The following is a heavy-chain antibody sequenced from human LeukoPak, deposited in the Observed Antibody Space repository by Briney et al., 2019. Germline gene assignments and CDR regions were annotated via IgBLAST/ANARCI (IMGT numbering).Heavy chain of an antibody. V-gene: IGHV3-30-3*01. D-gene: IGHD1-26*01. J-gene: IGHJ3*02. CDR1: GFTFSSYA. Sequence: GGSLRLSCAASGFTFSSYAMHWVRQAPGKGLEWVAVISYDGSDKYYADSVKGRFTISRDNSKNTLYLQMNSLRAEDTAVYYCARAVGVADDAFDIWGQGTMVTVSS. CDR3: ARAVGVADDAFDI. CDR2: ISYDGSDK.